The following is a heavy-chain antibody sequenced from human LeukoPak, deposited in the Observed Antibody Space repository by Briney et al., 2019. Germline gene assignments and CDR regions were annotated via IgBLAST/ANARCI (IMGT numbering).Heavy chain of an antibody. CDR2: ISYGGSNK. J-gene: IGHJ5*01. Sequence: GGSLRLSCAASGFTFSNCGMHWVRQAPGEGLEWVAVISYGGSNKYYADSVKGRFTISRDNSKNTLYLQMNSLRAEDTAVYYCAKGARYIGYAYPLDSWGQGTLVTVSS. CDR3: AKGARYIGYAYPLDS. V-gene: IGHV3-30*18. D-gene: IGHD5-12*01. CDR1: GFTFSNCG.